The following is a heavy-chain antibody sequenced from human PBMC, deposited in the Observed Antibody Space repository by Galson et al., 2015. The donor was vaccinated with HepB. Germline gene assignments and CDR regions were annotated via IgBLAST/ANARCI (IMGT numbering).Heavy chain of an antibody. CDR2: ISSDGSNT. J-gene: IGHJ6*02. D-gene: IGHD2/OR15-2a*01. CDR1: GFTFSGYG. CDR3: AKTFRDMDV. Sequence: SLRLSCAASGFTFSGYGMHWVRQAPGKGLEWVAVISSDGSNTYYVDSVKGRFNISRDNSKNTLYLQMNSLRGEDTAIYYCAKTFRDMDVWGQGTTVTVSS. V-gene: IGHV3-30*18.